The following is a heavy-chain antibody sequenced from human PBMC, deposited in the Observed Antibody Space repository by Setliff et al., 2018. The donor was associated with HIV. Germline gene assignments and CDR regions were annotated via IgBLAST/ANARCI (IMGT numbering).Heavy chain of an antibody. CDR2: ISWNSGSI. Sequence: PGGSLRLSCAASGFTFSNSWMTWVRQAPGKGLEWVSGISWNSGSIGYADSVKSRFTISRDNAKNSLYLQMNSLRSEDTALYYCAKSPNRYSPLDWFDPWGQGTLVTVSS. V-gene: IGHV3-9*01. CDR1: GFTFSNSW. CDR3: AKSPNRYSPLDWFDP. J-gene: IGHJ5*02. D-gene: IGHD5-18*01.